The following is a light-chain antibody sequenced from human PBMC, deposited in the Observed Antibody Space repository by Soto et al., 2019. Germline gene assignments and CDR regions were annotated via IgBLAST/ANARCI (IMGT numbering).Light chain of an antibody. Sequence: EIVMTQSPATLSVSPGERATLSCRASQSVSSNLAWYQQKPGQAPRLLIYGASTRATGIPARFSGSGSGTALTLTIISLQLEDFAVSYWKQYNNSDPWTFGQGTKVEIK. CDR1: QSVSSN. J-gene: IGKJ1*01. CDR2: GAS. V-gene: IGKV3-15*01. CDR3: KQYNNSDPWT.